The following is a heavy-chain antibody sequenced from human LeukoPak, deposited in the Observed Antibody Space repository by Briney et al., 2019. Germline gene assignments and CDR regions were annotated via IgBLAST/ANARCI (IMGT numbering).Heavy chain of an antibody. CDR3: ARGSVLWFGELSYGMDA. Sequence: ASVKVSCKASGYTFTSYYMHWVRQAPGQGLEWMGIINPSGGSTSYAQKFQGRVTMTRDTSTSTVYMELSSLRSEDTAVYYCARGSVLWFGELSYGMDAWGQGTTVTVSS. CDR1: GYTFTSYY. J-gene: IGHJ6*02. V-gene: IGHV1-46*01. D-gene: IGHD3-10*01. CDR2: INPSGGST.